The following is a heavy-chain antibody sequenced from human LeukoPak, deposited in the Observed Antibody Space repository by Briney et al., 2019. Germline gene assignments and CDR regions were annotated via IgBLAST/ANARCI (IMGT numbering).Heavy chain of an antibody. J-gene: IGHJ4*02. CDR3: AKTYYDILTGYYEYYFDY. CDR1: GFTFSSYA. D-gene: IGHD3-9*01. V-gene: IGHV3-23*01. Sequence: GGSLRLSCAASGFTFSSYAMSWVRQAPGKGLEWVSAISGSGGSTYYADSVKGRFTISRDNSKNTLYLQMNGLRAEDTAVYYCAKTYYDILTGYYEYYFDYWGQGTLVTVSS. CDR2: ISGSGGST.